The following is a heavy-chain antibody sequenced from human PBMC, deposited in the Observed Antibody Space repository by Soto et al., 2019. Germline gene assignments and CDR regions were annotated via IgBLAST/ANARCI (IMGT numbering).Heavy chain of an antibody. CDR1: GYMFISYG. V-gene: IGHV1-18*01. CDR2: ISASNGNT. CDR3: VRDLDGSGSYYTDY. Sequence: QVQLVQSGAEVKKPGASVKVSCKASGYMFISYGINWVRQAPGQGVEWMGWISASNGNTKYAQNLQGRVTMTTDTSTSTAYMEMRSLRSDDTAVYYCVRDLDGSGSYYTDYWGPGTLVTVSS. J-gene: IGHJ4*02. D-gene: IGHD3-10*01.